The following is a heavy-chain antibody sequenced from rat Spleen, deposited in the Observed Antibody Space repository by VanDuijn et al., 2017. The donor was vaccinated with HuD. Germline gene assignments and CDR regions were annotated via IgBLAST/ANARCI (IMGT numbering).Heavy chain of an antibody. CDR1: GFSLTSYN. J-gene: IGHJ2*01. CDR2: MWSSGSA. V-gene: IGHV2-45*01. CDR3: ARGAYGGYSEWFDY. D-gene: IGHD1-11*01. Sequence: QVQLKESGPGLVQPSETLSLTCTVSGFSLTSYNVHWVRQPPGKGLEWMGVMWSSGSADYNSVLKSRLSISRDTSKNQVFLKMNSLQSEDTTPDYCARGAYGGYSEWFDYWGQGVMVTVSS.